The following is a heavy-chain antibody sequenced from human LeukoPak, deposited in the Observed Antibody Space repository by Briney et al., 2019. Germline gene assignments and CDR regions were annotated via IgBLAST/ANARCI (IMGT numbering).Heavy chain of an antibody. CDR2: IRGDGGST. J-gene: IGHJ4*02. V-gene: IGHV3-43*02. CDR1: GFTFDDYA. CDR3: AKDGGPYYYDSSATDYYFDH. D-gene: IGHD3-22*01. Sequence: QPGGSLRLSCAASGFTFDDYAMHWVRQAPGNGLEWVSLIRGDGGSTYYADSVKGRFTISRDNSKNSLYLQMNSLRTEDTALYYCAKDGGPYYYDSSATDYYFDHWGQGTLVTVSS.